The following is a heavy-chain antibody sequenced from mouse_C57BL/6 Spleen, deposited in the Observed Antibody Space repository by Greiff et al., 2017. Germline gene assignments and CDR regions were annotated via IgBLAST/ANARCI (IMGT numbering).Heavy chain of an antibody. CDR1: GFTFSDYG. J-gene: IGHJ2*01. Sequence: EVKLVESGGGLVKPGGSLKLSCAASGFTFSDYGMHWVRQAPEKGLEWVAYISSGSSTIYYADTVKGRFTITRDNAKNTLCLQLTRLRAEDTAMYYWARDYGSSYYFGYWGQGTTLTVSS. V-gene: IGHV5-17*01. CDR2: ISSGSSTI. CDR3: ARDYGSSYYFGY. D-gene: IGHD1-1*01.